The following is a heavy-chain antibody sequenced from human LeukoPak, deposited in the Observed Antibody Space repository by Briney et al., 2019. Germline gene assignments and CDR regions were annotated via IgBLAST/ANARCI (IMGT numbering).Heavy chain of an antibody. J-gene: IGHJ3*02. CDR2: IKTKTDGGTR. CDR1: GFTFSNAW. V-gene: IGHV3-15*01. Sequence: GGSLRLSCAASGFTFSNAWMSWVRQAPGKGLEWVGRIKTKTDGGTRDYAAPVKGRFTISRDDSKNTLYLLMNSLKTEDTAVYYCTTEVLGGATDGTFDIWGQGTMVTVSS. CDR3: TTEVLGGATDGTFDI. D-gene: IGHD1-26*01.